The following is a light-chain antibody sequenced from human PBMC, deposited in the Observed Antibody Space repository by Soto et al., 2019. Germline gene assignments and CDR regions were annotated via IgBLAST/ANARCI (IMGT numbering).Light chain of an antibody. CDR1: QSVTNK. CDR3: QHYNNWIT. V-gene: IGKV3-15*01. Sequence: EIVMTQSPATLSVSPGERATLSCRASQSVTNKLAWYQQKPGQAPRLLIYGASTRATGIPARFSGSGSGTEFTLTISSLQSEDFAVYYCQHYNNWITFGGGTKVDIK. CDR2: GAS. J-gene: IGKJ4*01.